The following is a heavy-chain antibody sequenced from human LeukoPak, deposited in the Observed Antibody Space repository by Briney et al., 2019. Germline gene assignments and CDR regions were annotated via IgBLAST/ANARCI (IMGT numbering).Heavy chain of an antibody. V-gene: IGHV1-2*02. D-gene: IGHD6-13*01. CDR1: GYTFTGYY. J-gene: IGHJ5*02. Sequence: GASVKVSCKASGYTFTGYYMHWVRQAPGQGLEWMGWINPNSGGTNYAQKFQGRVTMTRDTSISTAYMELSRLRSDDTAVYYCAISIAAAGNWFDPWGQGTLVTVSS. CDR3: AISIAAAGNWFDP. CDR2: INPNSGGT.